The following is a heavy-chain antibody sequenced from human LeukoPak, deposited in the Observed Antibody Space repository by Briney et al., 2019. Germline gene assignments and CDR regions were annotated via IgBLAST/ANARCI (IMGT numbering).Heavy chain of an antibody. CDR2: THRSGDT. Sequence: SETLSLTCAVCGVSISSDNWWTWVRQPPGKGLEWIGETHRSGDTKYNPSLRGRATISMDNSKTHLSLNLFSVTAADTAMDSCATRDQSRTYMAPPDYWGQGTLVTVSS. CDR3: ATRDQSRTYMAPPDY. D-gene: IGHD5-24*01. V-gene: IGHV4/OR15-8*02. J-gene: IGHJ4*02. CDR1: GVSISSDNW.